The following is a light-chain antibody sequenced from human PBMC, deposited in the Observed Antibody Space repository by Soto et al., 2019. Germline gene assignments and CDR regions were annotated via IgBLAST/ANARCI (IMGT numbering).Light chain of an antibody. CDR1: SSDIGAFTF. V-gene: IGLV2-14*03. J-gene: IGLJ1*01. CDR3: SSYTRSSTHV. Sequence: QSALTQPASVSGSPGQSITISGTGTSSDIGAFTFVSWYQQHPGKVPKLMIFDVNRRPSGVSDRFSGSKSGNTASLTISGLQAEDEGDYYSSSYTRSSTHVFGSGTKVTVL. CDR2: DVN.